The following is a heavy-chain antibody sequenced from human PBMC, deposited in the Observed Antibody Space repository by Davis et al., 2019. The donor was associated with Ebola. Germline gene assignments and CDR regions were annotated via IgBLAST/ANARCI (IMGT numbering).Heavy chain of an antibody. V-gene: IGHV4-34*01. CDR2: INDSGSV. CDR3: ARGLYGRRLRF. J-gene: IGHJ4*02. CDR1: GGSFSGYY. Sequence: SETLSLTCAVYGGSFSGYYWSWIRLPPGKGLEWIGEINDSGSVNYNPSLKSRATISVDTSKNQFSLKLTSVTAADTAVYYCARGLYGRRLRFWGQGTLVTVSS. D-gene: IGHD3-10*01.